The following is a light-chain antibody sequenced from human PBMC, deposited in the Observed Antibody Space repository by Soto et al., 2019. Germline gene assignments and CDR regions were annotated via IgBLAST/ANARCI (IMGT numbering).Light chain of an antibody. CDR1: ESXXXSSNKLVY. CDR3: QQYYSTPWFT. J-gene: IGKJ5*01. Sequence: DFVRSQSPDCLGRPRDERAAXLWKFSESXXXSSNKLVYLAWSQQKPGQPPKLLIYWASTWDSGVPDRFSGSGSGTDFTLTISSLQVEDVAVYYCQQYYSTPWFTFGQGTRLEIK. V-gene: IGKV4-1*01. CDR2: WAS.